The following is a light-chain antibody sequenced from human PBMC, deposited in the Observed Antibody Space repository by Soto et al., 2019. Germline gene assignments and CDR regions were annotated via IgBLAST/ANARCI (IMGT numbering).Light chain of an antibody. V-gene: IGLV2-14*01. CDR3: SSYTSSSTVV. J-gene: IGLJ2*01. Sequence: QSALTQAASVSGSPGQSITISCTGTSSDVGGSNSVSWYQQHPGKAPKLLIYDVSNRPSGVSNRFSGSKSGNTASLTISGLQAEYEADYYCSSYTSSSTVVFGGGTKLTVL. CDR1: SSDVGGSNS. CDR2: DVS.